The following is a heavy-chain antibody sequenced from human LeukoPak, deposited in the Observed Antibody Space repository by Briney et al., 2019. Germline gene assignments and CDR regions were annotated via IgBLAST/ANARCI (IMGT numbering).Heavy chain of an antibody. J-gene: IGHJ5*02. Sequence: SQTLSLTCTVSGGSISSGGYYWSWIRQHPGKGLEWIGYIYYSGSTYYNPSLKSRVTISVDTSKNQFSLKLSSVTAAVTAVYYCALWFGELGAFDPWGQGTLVTVSS. V-gene: IGHV4-31*03. CDR2: IYYSGST. CDR1: GGSISSGGYY. D-gene: IGHD3-10*01. CDR3: ALWFGELGAFDP.